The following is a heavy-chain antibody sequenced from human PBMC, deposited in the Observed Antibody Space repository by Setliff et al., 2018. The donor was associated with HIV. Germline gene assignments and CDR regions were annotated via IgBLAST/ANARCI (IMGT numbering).Heavy chain of an antibody. CDR1: GGSISSSSYY. J-gene: IGHJ4*02. V-gene: IGHV4-39*02. CDR3: TREGRGDPAMATTRIDY. Sequence: PSETLSLTCTVSGGSISSSSYYWGWICQTPGKGLEWIGNIYYTGFAYYNPSLKSRVTISLDTSKTHFFLNLTSVTDADTAVYFCTREGRGDPAMATTRIDYWGQGKLVTVSS. CDR2: IYYTGFA. D-gene: IGHD1-1*01.